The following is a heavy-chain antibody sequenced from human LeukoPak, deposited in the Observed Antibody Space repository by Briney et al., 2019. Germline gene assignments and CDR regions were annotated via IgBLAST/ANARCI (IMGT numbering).Heavy chain of an antibody. CDR1: GFTFSSYS. Sequence: KPGGSLRLSCAASGFTFSSYSMNWVRQAPGKGLEWVSSISSSSSNIYYAYSVKGRFTIASDNAKNSLYLQMNSLRAEDTAVYYCARAKGHGFGGTPLDYWGQGTLVTVSS. J-gene: IGHJ4*02. D-gene: IGHD3-16*01. CDR3: ARAKGHGFGGTPLDY. CDR2: ISSSSSNI. V-gene: IGHV3-21*01.